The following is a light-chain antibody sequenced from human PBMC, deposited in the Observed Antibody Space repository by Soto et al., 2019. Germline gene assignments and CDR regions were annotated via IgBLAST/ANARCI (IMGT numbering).Light chain of an antibody. CDR3: ATWDGSLSGVV. Sequence: QSVLTQPPSASGTPGQRVTISCSGSSSNIGSNYVYWYHQLPGTAPKLLIYRHNQRPSGVPDRFSGSKSGTSASLAISGLRSDDEADYYCATWDGSLSGVVFGGGTKLTVL. CDR1: SSNIGSNY. CDR2: RHN. V-gene: IGLV1-47*01. J-gene: IGLJ2*01.